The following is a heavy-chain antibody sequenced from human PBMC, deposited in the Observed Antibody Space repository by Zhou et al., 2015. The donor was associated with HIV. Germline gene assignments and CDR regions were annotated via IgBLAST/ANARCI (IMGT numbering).Heavy chain of an antibody. CDR3: ATKGNSEDGDWGYFDY. CDR2: ISYDGSNK. CDR1: GFTFSSYG. D-gene: IGHD4-17*01. V-gene: IGHV3-30*03. J-gene: IGHJ4*02. Sequence: QVQLVESGGGVVQPGRSLRLSCAASGFTFSSYGMHWVRQAPGKGLEWVAVISYDGSNKYYADSVKGRFTISRDNSKNTLYLQMNSLRAEDTAVYYCATKGNSEDGDWGYFDYWGQGTLVTVSS.